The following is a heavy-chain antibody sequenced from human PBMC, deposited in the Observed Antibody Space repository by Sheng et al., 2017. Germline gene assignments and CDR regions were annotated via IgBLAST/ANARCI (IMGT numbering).Heavy chain of an antibody. J-gene: IGHJ4*02. CDR1: GFTFSSYA. D-gene: IGHD3-22*01. CDR3: AKDREAYDSSGYLFDY. CDR2: ISGSGGST. Sequence: EVQLLESGGGLVQPGGSLRLSCAASGFTFSSYAMSWVRQAPGKGLEWVSAISGSGGSTYYADSVKGRFTISRDNSKNTLYLQMNSLRAEDTAVYYCAKDREAYDSSGYLFDYWGQGTLVTVSS. V-gene: IGHV3-23*01.